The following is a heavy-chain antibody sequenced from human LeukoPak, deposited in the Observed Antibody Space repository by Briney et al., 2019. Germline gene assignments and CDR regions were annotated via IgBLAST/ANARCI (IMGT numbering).Heavy chain of an antibody. J-gene: IGHJ5*02. V-gene: IGHV1-18*01. CDR2: ISAYNGNT. CDR3: ARDGTYYDFWSGYSRAGNWFDP. Sequence: ASVKVSCKASGYTFTSYGISWVRQAPGQGLEWMGWISAYNGNTNYAQKLQGRVTMTTDTSTSTAYMELRSLRSDDTAVYYCARDGTYYDFWSGYSRAGNWFDPWGQGTLVTVSS. D-gene: IGHD3-3*01. CDR1: GYTFTSYG.